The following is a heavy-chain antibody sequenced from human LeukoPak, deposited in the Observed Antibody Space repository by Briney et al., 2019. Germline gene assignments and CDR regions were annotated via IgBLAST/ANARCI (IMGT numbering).Heavy chain of an antibody. CDR3: ARGYNWNHVGYMDV. J-gene: IGHJ6*03. D-gene: IGHD1-14*01. V-gene: IGHV3-48*01. CDR1: GFTFSSYS. Sequence: GGSLRLSCAASGFTFSSYSMNWVRQAPGKGLEWVSYISSSSSTIYYADSVKGRFTISRDNSKNTLYLQMNSLRAEDTAVYYCARGYNWNHVGYMDVWGKGTTVTVSS. CDR2: ISSSSSTI.